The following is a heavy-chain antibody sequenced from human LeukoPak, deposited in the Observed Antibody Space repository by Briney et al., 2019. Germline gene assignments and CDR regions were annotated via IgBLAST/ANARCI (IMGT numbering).Heavy chain of an antibody. J-gene: IGHJ3*02. D-gene: IGHD5-12*01. V-gene: IGHV4-4*07. CDR1: GLPMSSYD. Sequence: PGEPVSLPCSVCGLPMSSYDGSCLRQSAGEGVECVGHIYTCGSNMQTPSLKGRLTMLVDKSKKQFSLTLISVPSADSAVFYCARDHEDIVATIWGEGLNIWGQGTVVTVSS. CDR3: ARDHEDIVATIWGEGLNI. CDR2: IYTCGSN.